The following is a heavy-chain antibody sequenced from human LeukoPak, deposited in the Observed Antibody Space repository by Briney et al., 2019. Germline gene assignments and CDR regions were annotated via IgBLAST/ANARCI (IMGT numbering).Heavy chain of an antibody. J-gene: IGHJ4*02. Sequence: GESLKISCKSSGYSFTSYWIGWVRQMPGKGLGGMGVIYPSNSDTRYSPSFQGRVTISANKSSGTAYPQWSSLKASDTAMYYCARYSAARPGDYWGQGTLVTVSS. CDR2: IYPSNSDT. CDR1: GYSFTSYW. D-gene: IGHD6-6*01. V-gene: IGHV5-51*01. CDR3: ARYSAARPGDY.